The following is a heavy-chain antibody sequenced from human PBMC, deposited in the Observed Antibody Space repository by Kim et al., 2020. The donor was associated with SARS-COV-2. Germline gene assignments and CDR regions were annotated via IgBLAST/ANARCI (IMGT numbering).Heavy chain of an antibody. Sequence: GGSLRLSCAASGFTFSSYVMSWVRQAPGKGLEWVSSISGSGGTTYYADSVKGRFTISRDNFKNTLYVQMNSLRAEDTALFYCAKGAGELILTASYSYFYFWGQGTLVTSPQ. J-gene: IGHJ4*02. CDR1: GFTFSSYV. V-gene: IGHV3-23*01. D-gene: IGHD3-9*01. CDR3: AKGAGELILTASYSYFYF. CDR2: ISGSGGTT.